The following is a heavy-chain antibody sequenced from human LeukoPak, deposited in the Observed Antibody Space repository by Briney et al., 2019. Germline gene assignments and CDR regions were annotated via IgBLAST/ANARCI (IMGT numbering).Heavy chain of an antibody. D-gene: IGHD3-16*02. CDR2: ISSSSSYL. J-gene: IGHJ4*02. CDR3: ARDLGDYVWGSYRQRGFDS. V-gene: IGHV3-21*01. Sequence: GGSLRLSXAASGFTFSSYTMNWVRQAPGKGLEWVSSISSSSSYLYYADSVKGRFTISRDNAKNSLYLKMNSLRAEDTAVFYCARDLGDYVWGSYRQRGFDSWGQGTLVTVSS. CDR1: GFTFSSYT.